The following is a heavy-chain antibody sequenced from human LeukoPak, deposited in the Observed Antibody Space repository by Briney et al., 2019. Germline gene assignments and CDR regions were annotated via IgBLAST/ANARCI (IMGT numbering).Heavy chain of an antibody. D-gene: IGHD6-19*01. J-gene: IGHJ4*02. CDR3: AKDDDSIAVAGVDY. V-gene: IGHV3-33*06. Sequence: GGSLRLSCAASGFTFSSYGMHWVRQAPGKGLEWGAVIWYDGSNKYYADSVKGRFTISRDNSKNTLYLQMNSLRAEDTAVYYCAKDDDSIAVAGVDYWGQGTLVTVSS. CDR2: IWYDGSNK. CDR1: GFTFSSYG.